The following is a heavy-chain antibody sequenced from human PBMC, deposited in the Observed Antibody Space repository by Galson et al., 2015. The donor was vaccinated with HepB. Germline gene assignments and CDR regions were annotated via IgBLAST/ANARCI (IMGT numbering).Heavy chain of an antibody. CDR3: ARAGYSSSWTTPYYYYGMDV. CDR2: INPSGGST. J-gene: IGHJ6*02. CDR1: FTSYY. D-gene: IGHD6-13*01. Sequence: FTSYYMHWVRQAPGQGLEWMGIINPSGGSTSYAQKFQGRVTMTRDTSTSTVYMELSSLRSEDTAVYYCARAGYSSSWTTPYYYYGMDVWGQGTTVTVSS. V-gene: IGHV1-46*01.